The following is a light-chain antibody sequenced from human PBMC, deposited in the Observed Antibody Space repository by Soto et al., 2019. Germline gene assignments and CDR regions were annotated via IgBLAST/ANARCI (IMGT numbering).Light chain of an antibody. V-gene: IGKV3-11*01. CDR3: QQHNKWPPLT. J-gene: IGKJ3*01. CDR1: QSVSSS. Sequence: DIVLTQSPATLCLSSAQRPTLSCRASQSVSSSFASYQQQPPQAPPLLLYDASTSASGSPPSFSGSGSGTDFTPTTSSLEPEDFAVYYCQQHNKWPPLTFGPGTTVDIK. CDR2: DAS.